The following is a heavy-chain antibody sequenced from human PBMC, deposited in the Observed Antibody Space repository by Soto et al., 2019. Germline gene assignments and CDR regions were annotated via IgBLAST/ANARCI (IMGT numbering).Heavy chain of an antibody. V-gene: IGHV4-4*07. Sequence: QVQLQESGPGLVKPSETLSLTCTVSGGSISSYYWSWIRQPAGKGLEWIGRICTSGSTNYNPSLKSRVTMSVDTSKNQFSLKLSSVTAADTAVYYCARDRDVLLWFGVEHWFDPWGQGTLVTVSS. CDR3: ARDRDVLLWFGVEHWFDP. J-gene: IGHJ5*02. CDR2: ICTSGST. D-gene: IGHD3-10*01. CDR1: GGSISSYY.